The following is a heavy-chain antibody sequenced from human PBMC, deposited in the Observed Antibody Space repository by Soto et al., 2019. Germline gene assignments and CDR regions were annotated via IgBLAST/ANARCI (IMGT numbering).Heavy chain of an antibody. CDR3: ARAERQQLVILFAY. Sequence: PSETLSLTCTVSGGSISSGGYYWSWIRQHPGKGLEWIGYIYYSGSTYYNPSLKSRVTISVDTSKNQFSLKLSSVTAADTAVYYCARAERQQLVILFAYWGQGTLVTVSS. V-gene: IGHV4-31*03. CDR2: IYYSGST. D-gene: IGHD6-13*01. J-gene: IGHJ4*02. CDR1: GGSISSGGYY.